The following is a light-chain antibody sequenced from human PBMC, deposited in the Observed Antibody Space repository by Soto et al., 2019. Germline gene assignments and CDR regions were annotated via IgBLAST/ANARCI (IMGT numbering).Light chain of an antibody. Sequence: QSVLTQPASVSGSPGQSITISCTGTSSDVGGYQYVSWYQQHPGKAPKLLIYDVTNRPSGVSDRFSGSKSGNTASLTISGLQAEDEADYDCSSYTCSSPSYVFGTGTKLTVL. CDR1: SSDVGGYQY. CDR3: SSYTCSSPSYV. J-gene: IGLJ1*01. V-gene: IGLV2-14*03. CDR2: DVT.